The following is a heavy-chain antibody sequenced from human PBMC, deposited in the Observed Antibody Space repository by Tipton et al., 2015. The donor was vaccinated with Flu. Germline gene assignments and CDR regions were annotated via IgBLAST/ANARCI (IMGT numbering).Heavy chain of an antibody. V-gene: IGHV4-39*07. D-gene: IGHD3-3*01. Sequence: GLVKPSETLSLTCTVSGDSIRSGSYYWGWIRQPPEEGLEWIGNIDNNGNTYHNPSLRSRVTISVDTSKNQFSLNLTSVTAADTAVYFCARASGVLEWLSWTFDDWGKGTLVTVSS. J-gene: IGHJ4*02. CDR3: ARASGVLEWLSWTFDD. CDR2: IDNNGNT. CDR1: GDSIRSGSYY.